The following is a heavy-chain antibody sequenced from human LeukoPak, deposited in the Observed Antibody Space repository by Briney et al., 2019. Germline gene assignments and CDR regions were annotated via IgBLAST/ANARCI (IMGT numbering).Heavy chain of an antibody. J-gene: IGHJ6*03. D-gene: IGHD2-2*01. Sequence: ASVKVSCKASGYTFTSYDINWVRQATGQGLEWMGCMNPNSGNTGFAQKFQGRVTMTRNTSISTAYMELSSLRSEDTAVYYCARGPTQVVVLGYYYMDVWGKGTTVTVSS. CDR2: MNPNSGNT. V-gene: IGHV1-8*01. CDR1: GYTFTSYD. CDR3: ARGPTQVVVLGYYYMDV.